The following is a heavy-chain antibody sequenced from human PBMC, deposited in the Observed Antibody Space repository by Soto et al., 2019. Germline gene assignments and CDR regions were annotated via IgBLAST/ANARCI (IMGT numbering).Heavy chain of an antibody. J-gene: IGHJ3*01. CDR3: SKAMIGSYDSDAFDV. D-gene: IGHD3-22*01. CDR2: IPYDESTT. Sequence: GGSLRLSCAASGFSFSRYGIHWVRQAPGKGLEWVAVIPYDESTTFYADSVKGRFTISRDNSKNTLFLQMNSLRPEDTAVYYCSKAMIGSYDSDAFDVWGQGTMVTVSS. V-gene: IGHV3-30*18. CDR1: GFSFSRYG.